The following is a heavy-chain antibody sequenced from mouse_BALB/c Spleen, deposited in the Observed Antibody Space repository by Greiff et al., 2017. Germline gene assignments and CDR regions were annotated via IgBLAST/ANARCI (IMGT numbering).Heavy chain of an antibody. V-gene: IGHV5-17*02. Sequence: VQGVASGGGLVQPGGSRKLSCAASGFTFSSFGMHWVRQAPEKGLEWVAYISSGSSTIYYADTVKGRFTISRDNPKNTLFRQMTSLRSEDTAMYYCARGGYGNYFDYWGQGTTLTVSS. CDR2: ISSGSSTI. J-gene: IGHJ2*01. D-gene: IGHD2-10*02. CDR1: GFTFSSFG. CDR3: ARGGYGNYFDY.